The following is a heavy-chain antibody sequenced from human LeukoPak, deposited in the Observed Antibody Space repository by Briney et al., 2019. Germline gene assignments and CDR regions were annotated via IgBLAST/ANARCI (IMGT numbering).Heavy chain of an antibody. CDR2: IYSGGST. V-gene: IGHV3-66*02. Sequence: GGSLRLSCAASGFTVSSNYMSWVRQAPGKGLEWVSVIYSGGSTYYADSVKGRFTISRDNSKNTLYLQMNSLRAEDTAVYYCARWGNSPRAIFDYWGQGTLVTVSS. J-gene: IGHJ4*02. CDR1: GFTVSSNY. D-gene: IGHD7-27*01. CDR3: ARWGNSPRAIFDY.